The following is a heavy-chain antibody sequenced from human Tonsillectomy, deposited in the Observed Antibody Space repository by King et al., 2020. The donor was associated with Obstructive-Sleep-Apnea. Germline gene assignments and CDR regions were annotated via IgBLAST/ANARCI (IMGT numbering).Heavy chain of an antibody. D-gene: IGHD5-24*01. V-gene: IGHV1-46*01. CDR3: ARDILKVGYNTYYYGIDV. CDR2: INPSGGST. CDR1: GYTFTSYY. J-gene: IGHJ6*02. Sequence: QLVQSGAEVKKPGASVKVSCKASGYTFTSYYIHWVRQAPGQGLEWMGIINPSGGSTSYAQKFQGRVTMTRDTSTSTVYMGLSSLRSEDTAGYYCARDILKVGYNTYYYGIDVWGQGTTVTVSS.